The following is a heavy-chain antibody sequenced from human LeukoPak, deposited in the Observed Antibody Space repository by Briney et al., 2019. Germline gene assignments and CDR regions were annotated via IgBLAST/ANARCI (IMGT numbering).Heavy chain of an antibody. J-gene: IGHJ4*02. CDR2: IKKTGSET. CDR3: AREIVGTIKSYFDY. V-gene: IGHV3-7*01. Sequence: GGSLRLSCAASGFTFSHFWMSWVRQAPGKGLEWVAYIKKTGSETYYVDSVKGRFTITRDNTRNSLFLQMYSLRAEDTAVYFCAREIVGTIKSYFDYWGQGTLVTASS. CDR1: GFTFSHFW. D-gene: IGHD1-26*01.